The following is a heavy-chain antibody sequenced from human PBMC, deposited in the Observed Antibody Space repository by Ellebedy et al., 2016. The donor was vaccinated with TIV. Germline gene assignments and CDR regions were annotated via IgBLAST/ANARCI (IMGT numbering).Heavy chain of an antibody. J-gene: IGHJ5*02. CDR2: ISGNGDIT. CDR1: GSISSSYF. Sequence: GESLKISCAASGSISSSYFMHWVRQAPGMGLEYLASISGNGDITYYANSVKGRFTISRDNSKNTLYLQLGSLRGEDMAVYYCARDKDGGYGFDPWGQGTLVTVSS. V-gene: IGHV3-64*01. D-gene: IGHD5-12*01. CDR3: ARDKDGGYGFDP.